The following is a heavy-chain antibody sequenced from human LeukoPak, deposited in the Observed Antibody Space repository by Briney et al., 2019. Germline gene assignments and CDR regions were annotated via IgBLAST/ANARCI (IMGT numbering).Heavy chain of an antibody. D-gene: IGHD4-23*01. Sequence: SETLSLTCAVYGGSFSGYYWSWIRQPPGKGLVWIGEINHSGSTNYNPSLKSRVTISVDTSKNQFSLKLSSVTAADTAVYYRARGREVTADYWGQGTLVTVSS. J-gene: IGHJ4*02. CDR1: GGSFSGYY. CDR2: INHSGST. V-gene: IGHV4-34*01. CDR3: ARGREVTADY.